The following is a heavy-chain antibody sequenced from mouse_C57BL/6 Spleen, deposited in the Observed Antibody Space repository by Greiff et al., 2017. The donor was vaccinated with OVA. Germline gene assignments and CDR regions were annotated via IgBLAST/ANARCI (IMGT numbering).Heavy chain of an antibody. CDR3: ARGCLLVAY. V-gene: IGHV14-3*01. D-gene: IGHD2-3*01. Sequence: VQLQQSVAELVRPGASVQLSCTASGFNIKNTYMHWVQQRPEQGLAWIGRIDPATGNTNYAPKFPGKATITADTSSNPAYLQLSSLTSEDTAIDYCARGCLLVAYWGQGTLVTVSA. J-gene: IGHJ3*01. CDR1: GFNIKNTY. CDR2: IDPATGNT.